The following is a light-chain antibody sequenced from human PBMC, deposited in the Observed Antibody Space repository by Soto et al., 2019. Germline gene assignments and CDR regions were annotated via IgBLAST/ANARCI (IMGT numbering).Light chain of an antibody. Sequence: QPVLTQPPSVSGAPGQRVTISYTGSSSNIGAGYDVHWYQQLPGTAPKLLIYGNSNRPSGVPDRFSGSKSGTSASLAITGLQAEDEADYYCQSYDSSLSGVVFGGGTKLTVL. CDR2: GNS. CDR1: SSNIGAGYD. J-gene: IGLJ2*01. CDR3: QSYDSSLSGVV. V-gene: IGLV1-40*01.